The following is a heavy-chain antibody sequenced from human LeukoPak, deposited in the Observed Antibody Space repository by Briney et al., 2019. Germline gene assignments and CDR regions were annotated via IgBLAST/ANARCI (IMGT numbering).Heavy chain of an antibody. V-gene: IGHV4-59*08. CDR1: GGSFSGYY. Sequence: SETLSLTCAVYGGSFSGYYWSWIRQPPGKGLEWIGYIYYSGSTNYNPSLKSRVTISVDTSKNQFSLKLSSVTAADTAVYYCARHSKDGTVTPLFDIWGQGTMVTVSS. D-gene: IGHD4-17*01. CDR2: IYYSGST. J-gene: IGHJ3*02. CDR3: ARHSKDGTVTPLFDI.